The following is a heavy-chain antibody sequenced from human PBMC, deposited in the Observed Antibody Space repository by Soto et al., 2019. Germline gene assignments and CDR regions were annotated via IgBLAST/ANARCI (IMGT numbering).Heavy chain of an antibody. CDR3: ARASFYGDYGYWSFDL. Sequence: QVQLVQSGAEVKKPGASVKVSCKASGYTFTSYGISWVRQAPGQGLEWMGWISAYNGNTNYAQKLQGRVTMTPDTSTSTAYMELRSLRSDATAVYYCARASFYGDYGYWSFDLWGRGTLVTVSS. V-gene: IGHV1-18*01. D-gene: IGHD4-17*01. J-gene: IGHJ2*01. CDR2: ISAYNGNT. CDR1: GYTFTSYG.